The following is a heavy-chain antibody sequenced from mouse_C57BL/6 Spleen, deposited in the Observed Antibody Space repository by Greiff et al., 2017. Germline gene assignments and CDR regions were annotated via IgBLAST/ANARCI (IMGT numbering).Heavy chain of an antibody. J-gene: IGHJ4*01. CDR1: GYTFTSYG. D-gene: IGHD2-1*01. V-gene: IGHV1-81*01. CDR3: ARYLSSYYGNYYAMDY. Sequence: VQLQQSGAELARPGASVKLSCKASGYTFTSYGISWVKQRTGQGLEWIGEIYPRSGNTYYNEKFKGKATLTADKSSSTAYMELRSLTSEDSAVYFCARYLSSYYGNYYAMDYWGQGTSVNVSS. CDR2: IYPRSGNT.